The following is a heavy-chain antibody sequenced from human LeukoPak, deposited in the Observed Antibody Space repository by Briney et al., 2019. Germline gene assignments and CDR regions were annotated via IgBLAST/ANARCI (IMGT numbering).Heavy chain of an antibody. V-gene: IGHV3-11*01. D-gene: IGHD2-15*01. J-gene: IGHJ4*02. Sequence: GRSLRLSCAASGFSFSDYYMNWIRQAPGGGLECVAYISSSSSTIHYADSVEGRFTISRDNAKNSLFLQMNNLRDEDTAIYYCARRNIGATYYFDYWGQGTLVTVSP. CDR3: ARRNIGATYYFDY. CDR2: ISSSSSTI. CDR1: GFSFSDYY.